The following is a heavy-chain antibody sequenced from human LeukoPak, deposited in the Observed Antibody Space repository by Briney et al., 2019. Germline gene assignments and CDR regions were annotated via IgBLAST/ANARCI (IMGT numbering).Heavy chain of an antibody. D-gene: IGHD3-22*01. Sequence: SETLSLTCAVYGGSFSGYYWSWIRQPPGKGREWMGEINHSGSTNYNPSLKSRVTISVDTSKNQFSLKLSSVTAADTAVYYCARDHYDSSGYYYVYNWFDPWGQGTLVTVSS. CDR2: INHSGST. V-gene: IGHV4-34*01. CDR3: ARDHYDSSGYYYVYNWFDP. J-gene: IGHJ5*02. CDR1: GGSFSGYY.